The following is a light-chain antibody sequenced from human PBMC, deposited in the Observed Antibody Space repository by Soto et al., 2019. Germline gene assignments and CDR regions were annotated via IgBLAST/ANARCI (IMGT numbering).Light chain of an antibody. CDR1: QGISNY. J-gene: IGKJ3*01. CDR3: QKYYSAPFT. Sequence: DIQMTQSPSSLSASVGDRVTITCRASQGISNYLAWYQQKPGKVPKLLIYAGYTLQSGVPSRYSGSGSGTDFTLTISSLQPEDVATYYCQKYYSAPFTFGPGTKVDIK. V-gene: IGKV1-27*01. CDR2: AGY.